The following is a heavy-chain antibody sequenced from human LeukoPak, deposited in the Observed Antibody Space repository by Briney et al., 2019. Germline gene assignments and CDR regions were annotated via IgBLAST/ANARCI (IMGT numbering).Heavy chain of an antibody. D-gene: IGHD6-13*01. V-gene: IGHV1-8*03. Sequence: ASVKVSCKASGYTFTSYDINWVRQATGQGLEWMGWMNPNSGNTGYAQKFQGRVTITRNTSISTAYMELSSLRSEDTAVYYCARNAGDSSSWYDYYYYYYMDVWGKGTTVTVSS. J-gene: IGHJ6*03. CDR3: ARNAGDSSSWYDYYYYYYMDV. CDR2: MNPNSGNT. CDR1: GYTFTSYD.